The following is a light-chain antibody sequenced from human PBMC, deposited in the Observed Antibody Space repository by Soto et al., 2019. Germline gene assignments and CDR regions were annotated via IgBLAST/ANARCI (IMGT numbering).Light chain of an antibody. CDR3: QSYASSLSAYV. CDR1: SSNIGAGYE. J-gene: IGLJ1*01. V-gene: IGLV1-40*01. Sequence: QSVLTQPPSVSEAPGQRVTISCTGSSSNIGAGYEAHWYQQVPGTAPKLLIYENNNRPSGVPDRFSGSKSGTSASLAITGLQAEDEAEYYCQSYASSLSAYVFGTGTKLTVL. CDR2: ENN.